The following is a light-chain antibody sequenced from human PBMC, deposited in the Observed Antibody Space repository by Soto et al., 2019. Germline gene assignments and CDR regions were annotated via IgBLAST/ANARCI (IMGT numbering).Light chain of an antibody. CDR3: QQYNSYSRT. J-gene: IGKJ2*01. CDR2: KAS. Sequence: DIQMTQSPSTLSASVGDRVNITCRASQSISSWLAWYQQKPVKATKLLIYKASSLESGVPSRFSGRGSGTEFTLTISSLQPDDFATYYCQQYNSYSRTFGQGTKLEIK. CDR1: QSISSW. V-gene: IGKV1-5*03.